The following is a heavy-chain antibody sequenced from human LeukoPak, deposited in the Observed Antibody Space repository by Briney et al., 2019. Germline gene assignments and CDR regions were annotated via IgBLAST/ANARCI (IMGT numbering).Heavy chain of an antibody. V-gene: IGHV4-34*01. CDR1: GGSISSYY. CDR3: ARRWLFQGFDY. J-gene: IGHJ4*02. CDR2: INHSGST. D-gene: IGHD3-9*01. Sequence: PSETLSLTCTVSGGSISSYYWSWIRQPPGKGLEWIGEINHSGSTNYNPSLKSRVTISVDTSKNQFSLKLSSVTAADTAVYYCARRWLFQGFDYWGQGTLVTVSS.